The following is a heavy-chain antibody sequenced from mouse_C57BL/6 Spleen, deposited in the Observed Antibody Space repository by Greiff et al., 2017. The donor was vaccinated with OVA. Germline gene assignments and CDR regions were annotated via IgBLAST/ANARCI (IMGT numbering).Heavy chain of an antibody. V-gene: IGHV1-18*01. CDR3: ARGGNGNYVGYFDV. J-gene: IGHJ1*03. Sequence: VQLQQSGPELVKPGASVKIPCKASGYTFTDYNMDWVKQSHGKSLEWIGDINPNNGGTIYNQKFKGKATLTVDKSSSTAYMELRSLTSEDTAVYYCARGGNGNYVGYFDVWGTGTTVTVSS. CDR1: GYTFTDYN. CDR2: INPNNGGT. D-gene: IGHD2-1*01.